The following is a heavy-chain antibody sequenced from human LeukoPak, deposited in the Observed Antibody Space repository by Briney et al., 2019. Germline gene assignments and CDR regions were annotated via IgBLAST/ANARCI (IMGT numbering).Heavy chain of an antibody. CDR2: ISSSGSTI. D-gene: IGHD3-10*02. J-gene: IGHJ6*04. Sequence: GESLKISCKGSGYSFSNYWIGWVRQAPGKGLEWVSYISSSGSTIYYADSVKGRFTISRDNAKNSLYLQMNSLRAEDTAVYYCAELGITMIGGVWGKGTTVTISS. CDR3: AELGITMIGGV. CDR1: GYSFSNYW. V-gene: IGHV3-11*04.